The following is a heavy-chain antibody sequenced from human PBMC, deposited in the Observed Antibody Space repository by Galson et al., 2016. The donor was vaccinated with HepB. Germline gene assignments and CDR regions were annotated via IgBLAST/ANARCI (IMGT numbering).Heavy chain of an antibody. J-gene: IGHJ6*02. CDR2: ITSSSSSI. V-gene: IGHV3-48*01. CDR3: AREGYGDLAQIPYYYYYGPAI. CDR1: GFTLSSHS. D-gene: IGHD4-17*01. Sequence: SLRLSCAASGFTLSSHSMNWVRQAPGRGLEWVSYITSSSSSIYYAASVKGRFTISRDNAKNSLYLQINSLRGEDTAFYYFAREGYGDLAQIPYYYYYGPAICGQGTTVTVSS.